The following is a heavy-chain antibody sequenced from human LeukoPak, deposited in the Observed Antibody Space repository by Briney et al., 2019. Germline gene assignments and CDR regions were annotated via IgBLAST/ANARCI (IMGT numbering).Heavy chain of an antibody. CDR2: IRSDGST. J-gene: IGHJ3*02. CDR1: GFTFSSFA. Sequence: GGSLRLSCAASGFTFSSFAMSWVRQAPGKGLVWVSRIRSDGSTTYADSVKGRFTISRDNAKNTLYLQMNSLRAEDTAVYYCARAGDYGSGSCAFDMWGQGAMVTVSS. CDR3: ARAGDYGSGSCAFDM. V-gene: IGHV3-74*01. D-gene: IGHD3-10*01.